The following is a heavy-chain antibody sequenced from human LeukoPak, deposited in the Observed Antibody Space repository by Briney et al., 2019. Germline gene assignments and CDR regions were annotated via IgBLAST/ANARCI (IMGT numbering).Heavy chain of an antibody. CDR2: IIPIFGTA. CDR3: ARTDTAMVTTRYYFDY. V-gene: IGHV1-69*13. Sequence: ASVKLSCKASGGTFSSYAISWVRLAPGQGLEWMGGIIPIFGTANYAQKFQGRVTITADESTSTAYMELSSLRSEDTAVYYCARTDTAMVTTRYYFDYWGRGNLGTVSS. D-gene: IGHD5-18*01. J-gene: IGHJ4*02. CDR1: GGTFSSYA.